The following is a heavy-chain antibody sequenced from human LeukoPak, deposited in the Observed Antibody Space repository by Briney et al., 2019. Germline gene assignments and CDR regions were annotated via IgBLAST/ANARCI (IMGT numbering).Heavy chain of an antibody. CDR2: IKKKSDGGTT. CDR3: TTVQQWLAQALGY. J-gene: IGHJ4*02. CDR1: GFTFSNAW. D-gene: IGHD6-19*01. V-gene: IGHV3-15*01. Sequence: GGSLRLSCAASGFTFSNAWMSWVRQAPGKGLEWVGHIKKKSDGGTTDYAAPVKGRFTISRDDSKDTLYLQMNSLKTEDTAVYFCTTVQQWLAQALGYWGQGTLVTVSS.